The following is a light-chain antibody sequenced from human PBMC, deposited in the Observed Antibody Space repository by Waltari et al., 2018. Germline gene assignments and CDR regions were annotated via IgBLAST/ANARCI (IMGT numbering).Light chain of an antibody. V-gene: IGKV3-15*01. CDR2: GAS. J-gene: IGKJ2*01. CDR3: QQYNNLPRT. Sequence: ETVMTQSPGTLSVSPGERATISCRASQSVSSNLAWYQQKPGQAHRLLIYGASIRATGIPARFGGSGSGTEFTLTISSLQSEDFAVYYCQQYNNLPRTFGQGTKLEI. CDR1: QSVSSN.